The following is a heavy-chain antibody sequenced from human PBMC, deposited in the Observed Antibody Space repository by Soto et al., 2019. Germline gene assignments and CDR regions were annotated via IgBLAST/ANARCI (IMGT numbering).Heavy chain of an antibody. J-gene: IGHJ4*02. CDR3: AKGSAVHYDILTGYYYYFDY. CDR2: ISGSGGST. D-gene: IGHD3-9*01. CDR1: GFTFSSYA. Sequence: EVQLLESGGGLVQPGGSLRLSCAASGFTFSSYAMSWVRQAPGKGLEWVSAISGSGGSTYYADSVKGRFTISRDNSKNTLYLQMNSLRAEDTAVYYCAKGSAVHYDILTGYYYYFDYWGQGTLVIVSS. V-gene: IGHV3-23*01.